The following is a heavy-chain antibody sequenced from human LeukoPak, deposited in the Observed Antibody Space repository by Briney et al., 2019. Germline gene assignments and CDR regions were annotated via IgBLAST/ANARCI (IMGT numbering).Heavy chain of an antibody. V-gene: IGHV1-8*01. CDR2: MNPNSGNT. CDR1: GYTFTSYD. J-gene: IGHJ4*02. Sequence: ASVKVSCKASGYTFTSYDINWVRQATGQGLEWMGWMNPNSGNTGYAQKFQGRVTMTRNTSISTAYMELSSLRSEDTAVYYCARDSPYGDYEEIDYWGQGTLVTVSS. D-gene: IGHD4-17*01. CDR3: ARDSPYGDYEEIDY.